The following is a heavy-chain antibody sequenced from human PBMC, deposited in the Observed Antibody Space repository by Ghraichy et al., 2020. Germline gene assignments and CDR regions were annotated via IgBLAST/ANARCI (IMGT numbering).Heavy chain of an antibody. CDR3: ASVGQHVVGATEGGFFDY. J-gene: IGHJ4*02. D-gene: IGHD1-26*01. CDR2: IYYSGST. V-gene: IGHV4-39*01. Sequence: SETLSLTCTVSGGSISSSSYYWGWIRQPPGKGLEWIGSIYYSGSTYYNPSLKSRVTISVDTSKNQFSLKLSSVTAADTAVYYCASVGQHVVGATEGGFFDYWGQGTLVTVSS. CDR1: GGSISSSSYY.